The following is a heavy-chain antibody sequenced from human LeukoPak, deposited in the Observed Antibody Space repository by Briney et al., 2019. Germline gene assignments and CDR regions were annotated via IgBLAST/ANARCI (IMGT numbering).Heavy chain of an antibody. CDR1: GFTFSSYA. CDR3: AKSLDGVAPAATLYYFDY. CDR2: ISGSGGST. Sequence: GGSLRLSCAASGFTFSSYAMSWVRQAPGKGLEWVSAISGSGGSTYYADSVKGRLTISRDNSKNTLYLQMNSLRAEDTAVYYCAKSLDGVAPAATLYYFDYWGQGTLVTVSS. D-gene: IGHD2-2*01. V-gene: IGHV3-23*01. J-gene: IGHJ4*02.